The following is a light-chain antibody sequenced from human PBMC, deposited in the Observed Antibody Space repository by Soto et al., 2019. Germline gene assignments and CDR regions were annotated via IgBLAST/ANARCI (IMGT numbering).Light chain of an antibody. Sequence: LTQPASVSGSPGQSITISCTGTRTDVGGYNFVSWYQQHPGKAPKLIIYEVSNRPSGVSNRFSGSKSDNTASLTISGLQAEDEADYYCCSYVSSKTYVFGTGTKVTVL. V-gene: IGLV2-14*01. CDR2: EVS. J-gene: IGLJ1*01. CDR1: RTDVGGYNF. CDR3: CSYVSSKTYV.